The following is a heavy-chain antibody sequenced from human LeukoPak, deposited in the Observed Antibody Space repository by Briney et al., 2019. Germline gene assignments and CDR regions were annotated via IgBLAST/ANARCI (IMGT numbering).Heavy chain of an antibody. CDR3: ARDRCSGGRCYSLSVGHMDV. CDR2: INSDGSST. J-gene: IGHJ6*03. V-gene: IGHV3-74*01. Sequence: GGSLRLSCAASGFTFSSYWMHWVRQAPGKGLVWVSRINSDGSSTSYADSVKGRFTISRDNAKNMVYLQMNSLRAEDTALYYCARDRCSGGRCYSLSVGHMDVWGKGTTVTVSS. CDR1: GFTFSSYW. D-gene: IGHD2-15*01.